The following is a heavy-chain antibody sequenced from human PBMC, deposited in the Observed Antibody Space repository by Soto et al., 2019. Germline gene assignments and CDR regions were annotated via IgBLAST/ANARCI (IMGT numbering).Heavy chain of an antibody. J-gene: IGHJ6*02. CDR3: ARGDSTDCSNGVCSFFYNHDMDV. CDR2: INPKSGGT. Sequence: ASVKVSCKASGYSFTDYHIHWVRQAPGQGLEWLGRINPKSGGTSTAQKFQGWVTMTTDTSISAASMELTRLTSDDTAIYYCARGDSTDCSNGVCSFFYNHDMDVWGQGTTVTVSS. V-gene: IGHV1-2*04. D-gene: IGHD2-8*01. CDR1: GYSFTDYH.